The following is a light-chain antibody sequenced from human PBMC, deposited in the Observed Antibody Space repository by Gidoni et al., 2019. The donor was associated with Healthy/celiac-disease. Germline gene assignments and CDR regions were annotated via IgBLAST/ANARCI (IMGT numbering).Light chain of an antibody. CDR2: GKN. V-gene: IGLV3-19*01. Sequence: SSELTQDPAVSVALGQTVRITCQGDSLRSSYASWYPQKPGQAPVLVIYGKNNRPSGLPDRFSGSRSGNTASLTITGAQAEDEADYYCNSRDSSGTVVFGGGTKLTVL. CDR3: NSRDSSGTVV. J-gene: IGLJ2*01. CDR1: SLRSSY.